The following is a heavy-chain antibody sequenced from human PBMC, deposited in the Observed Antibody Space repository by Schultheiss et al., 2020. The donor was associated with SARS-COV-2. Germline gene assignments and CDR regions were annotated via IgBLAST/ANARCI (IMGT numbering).Heavy chain of an antibody. D-gene: IGHD1-26*01. CDR3: ARWELRNGLDY. CDR2: ISYDGSNK. V-gene: IGHV3-30*12. CDR1: GFTFSSYG. J-gene: IGHJ4*02. Sequence: GGSLRLSCAASGFTFSSYGMHWVRQAPGKGLEWVAVISYDGSNKYYADSVKGRFTISRDNAKNSLYLQMNSLRAEDTAVYYCARWELRNGLDYWGQGTLVTVSS.